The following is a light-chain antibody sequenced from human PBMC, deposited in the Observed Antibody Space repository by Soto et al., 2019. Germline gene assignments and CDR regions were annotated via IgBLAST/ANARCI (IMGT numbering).Light chain of an antibody. V-gene: IGLV2-14*01. CDR3: SSYTTGNTLV. Sequence: QSVLTQPASVSGSPGQSITISCTGTSSDVGGHHYVSWYQQHPGKAPKVVIFDVSDRPSGVSHRFSGSKSGNTASLTISGLQAEDEADYYCSSYTTGNTLVFGGGTQLTVL. CDR1: SSDVGGHHY. J-gene: IGLJ2*01. CDR2: DVS.